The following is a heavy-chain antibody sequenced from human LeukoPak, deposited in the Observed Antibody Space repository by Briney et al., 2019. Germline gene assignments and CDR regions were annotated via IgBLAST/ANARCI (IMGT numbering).Heavy chain of an antibody. D-gene: IGHD2-2*01. CDR2: IYSGGST. J-gene: IGHJ4*02. Sequence: PGGSLRLSCAASGFTVSSNYMSWVRQAPGKGLEWVSVIYSGGSTYYADSVKGRFTISRHNSKNTLYLQMNSLRAEDTAVYYCARDQGCSSTSCYSLFFHYWGQGTLVTVSS. CDR1: GFTVSSNY. V-gene: IGHV3-53*01. CDR3: ARDQGCSSTSCYSLFFHY.